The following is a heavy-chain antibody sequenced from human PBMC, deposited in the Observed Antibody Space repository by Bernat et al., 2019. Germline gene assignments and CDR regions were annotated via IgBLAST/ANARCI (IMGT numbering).Heavy chain of an antibody. CDR2: ISGSGGST. CDR3: ARGSGAVAGTTDY. J-gene: IGHJ4*02. CDR1: GFTFSSYA. D-gene: IGHD6-19*01. Sequence: EVQLLESGGGLVQPGGSLRLSCAASGFTFSSYAMSWVRQAPGQGLEWVSAISGSGGSTYYADSVKGRFTISRDNSKNTLYLQMGSLRAEDMAVYYCARGSGAVAGTTDYWGQGTLVTVSS. V-gene: IGHV3-23*01.